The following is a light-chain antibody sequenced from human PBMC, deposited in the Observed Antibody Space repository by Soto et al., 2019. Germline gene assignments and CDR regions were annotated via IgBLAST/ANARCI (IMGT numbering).Light chain of an antibody. CDR3: QESYSVPFFS. Sequence: DIPMTQSPSSLSASVGDRVTITCRASQSIGTYLNWFQQQPGKAPQLLIYSASTLQSGVPSRFSGSGSGTDFTLTISGLQPQDFATYYCQESYSVPFFSFGPGTKVDFK. CDR1: QSIGTY. CDR2: SAS. V-gene: IGKV1-39*01. J-gene: IGKJ3*01.